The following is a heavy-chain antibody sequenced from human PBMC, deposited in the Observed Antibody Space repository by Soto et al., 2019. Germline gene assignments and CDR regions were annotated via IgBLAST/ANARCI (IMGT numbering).Heavy chain of an antibody. Sequence: GGSLRLSCAASGFTFDDYAMHWVRQAPGKGLEWVSGISWNSGSIGYADSVKGRFTISRDNAKNSLYLKMNSLGAEDTALYYCAKASGYSSSSAHDYWGQGTLVTVSS. CDR2: ISWNSGSI. CDR3: AKASGYSSSSAHDY. D-gene: IGHD6-13*01. CDR1: GFTFDDYA. V-gene: IGHV3-9*01. J-gene: IGHJ4*02.